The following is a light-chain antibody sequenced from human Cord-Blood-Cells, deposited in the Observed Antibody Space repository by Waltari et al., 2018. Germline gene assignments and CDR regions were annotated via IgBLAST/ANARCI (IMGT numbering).Light chain of an antibody. CDR3: CSYAGYV. CDR2: EGS. CDR1: SSDVGSYNL. Sequence: QSALTQPASVSGSPGQSITISCTGTSSDVGSYNLVSWYQQHPGKAPKRMIYEGSKRPSGVSNRFSGSKSGNTASLTISGLQAEDEADYYCCSYAGYVVGTGTKVTVL. V-gene: IGLV2-23*01. J-gene: IGLJ1*01.